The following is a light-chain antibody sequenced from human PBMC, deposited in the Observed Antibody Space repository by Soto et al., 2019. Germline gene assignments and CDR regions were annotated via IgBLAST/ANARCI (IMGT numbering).Light chain of an antibody. V-gene: IGKV4-1*01. Sequence: DIVMTQSPDSLAVSLGERATINCKSSQSVLYSSNNKNYLARYQQKPGQPPKLLIYWASTRESGVPDRFSGSGSGTDFTLTISSLQAEDVAVYYCQQYYSTPPLFTFASGTKVDIK. CDR3: QQYYSTPPLFT. J-gene: IGKJ3*01. CDR1: QSVLYSSNNKNY. CDR2: WAS.